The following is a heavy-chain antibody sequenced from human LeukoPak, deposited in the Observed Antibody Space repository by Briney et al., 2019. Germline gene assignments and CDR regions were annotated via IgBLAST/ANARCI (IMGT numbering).Heavy chain of an antibody. CDR2: TRNKANSYTT. J-gene: IGHJ4*02. CDR3: ARNDVSGWYSIDY. V-gene: IGHV3-72*01. D-gene: IGHD6-19*01. Sequence: PGGSLRLSCAASGFTCSDHYMDWVRQAPGKGLEWVGRTRNKANSYTTEYAASVKGRFTISRDDSKNSVYLQMNSLKTEDTAVYYCARNDVSGWYSIDYWGQGTLVTVSS. CDR1: GFTCSDHY.